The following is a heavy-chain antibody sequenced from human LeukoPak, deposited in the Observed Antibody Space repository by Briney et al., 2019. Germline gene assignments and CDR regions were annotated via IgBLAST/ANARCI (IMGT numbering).Heavy chain of an antibody. CDR3: ARGRVTMVRGVRAAWFDP. V-gene: IGHV4-30-2*01. D-gene: IGHD3-10*01. Sequence: SETLSLTCAVSGGSISSGGYSWSWIRQPPGKGLEWIRYIYHSGSTYYNPSLKSRVTISVDRSKNQFSLKLSSVTAADTAVYYCARGRVTMVRGVRAAWFDPWGQGTLVTVSS. CDR2: IYHSGST. CDR1: GGSISSGGYS. J-gene: IGHJ5*02.